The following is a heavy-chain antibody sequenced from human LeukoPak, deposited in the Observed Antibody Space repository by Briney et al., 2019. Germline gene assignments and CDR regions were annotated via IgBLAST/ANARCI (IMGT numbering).Heavy chain of an antibody. D-gene: IGHD6-19*01. CDR1: GFTFSSYS. V-gene: IGHV3-21*01. Sequence: PGGSLRLSCAASGFTFSSYSMNWVRQAPGKGLEWVSSISSSSSYIYYADSVKGRFTISRDNAKISLYLQMNSLRAEDTAVYYCARERESWAGYYYYYMDVWGKGTTVTVSS. CDR3: ARERESWAGYYYYYMDV. CDR2: ISSSSSYI. J-gene: IGHJ6*03.